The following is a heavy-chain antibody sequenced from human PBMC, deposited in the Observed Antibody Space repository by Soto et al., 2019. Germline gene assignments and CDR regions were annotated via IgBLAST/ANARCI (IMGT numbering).Heavy chain of an antibody. Sequence: TLSLTCSVSGGSISSSSYYWGWIRQPPGKGLEWIGSIYYSGSIYYNPSLKSRVTISVDTSKNQFSLKLSSVTAAETAVYYCVRHAQWIIRAYWGQGSLVTVSS. CDR2: IYYSGSI. V-gene: IGHV4-39*01. CDR3: VRHAQWIIRAY. J-gene: IGHJ4*02. D-gene: IGHD5-12*01. CDR1: GGSISSSSYY.